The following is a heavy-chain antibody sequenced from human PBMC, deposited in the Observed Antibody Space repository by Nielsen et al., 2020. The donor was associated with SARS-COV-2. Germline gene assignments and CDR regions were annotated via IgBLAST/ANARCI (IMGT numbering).Heavy chain of an antibody. Sequence: SETLSLTCAVSGGSISSGGYSWSWIRQPPGKGLEWIGYIYHSGRTYYNPSLKSRVTISVDRSKNQFSLKLSSVTAADTAVYYCARGGRITFGGADDAVDIWGKGTMVTVSS. CDR1: GGSISSGGYS. CDR3: ARGGRITFGGADDAVDI. J-gene: IGHJ3*02. CDR2: IYHSGRT. D-gene: IGHD3-16*01. V-gene: IGHV4-30-2*01.